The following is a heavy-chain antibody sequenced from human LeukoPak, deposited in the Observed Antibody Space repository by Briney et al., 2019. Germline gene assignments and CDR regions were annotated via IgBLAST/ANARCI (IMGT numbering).Heavy chain of an antibody. CDR1: GFTFSSYS. Sequence: GGSLRLSCAASGFTFSSYSMNWVRQAPGKGLEWVSYISSSSSTIYYADSVKGRFTISRDNAKSSLYLQMNSLKTEDTAVYYCTRDRYSYANALGDYWGQGTLVTVSS. V-gene: IGHV3-48*04. D-gene: IGHD5-18*01. CDR2: ISSSSSTI. J-gene: IGHJ4*02. CDR3: TRDRYSYANALGDY.